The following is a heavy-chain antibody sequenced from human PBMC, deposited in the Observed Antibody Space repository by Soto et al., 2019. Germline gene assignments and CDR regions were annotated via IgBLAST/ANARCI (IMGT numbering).Heavy chain of an antibody. CDR1: GGSISNAAYS. J-gene: IGHJ4*02. CDR2: IYPSGMP. V-gene: IGHV4-30-2*01. Sequence: QLQLQESGSGLVKPSHTLSLTCTVSGGSISNAAYSWSWIRQPPGKGLEWIGYIYPSGMPFYHPSLRSRVTISRDRSNDQFSLNLKSVTAADTAVYYCARERGGYGLFDSWGQGTLVTVSS. CDR3: ARERGGYGLFDS. D-gene: IGHD5-18*01.